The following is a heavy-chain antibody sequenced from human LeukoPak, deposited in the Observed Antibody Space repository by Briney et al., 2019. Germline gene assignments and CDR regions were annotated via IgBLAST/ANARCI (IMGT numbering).Heavy chain of an antibody. CDR3: ARRYDFWSGGRSFSYYFDY. Sequence: GGSLQISSKGSGCCFISNWIGWGRRKAGKGGEWMGVIYTGYSDSRYSPSFQGQVTISADKSISTAYLQWSTLKASDTAMYYCARRYDFWSGGRSFSYYFDYWGQGTLVTVSS. CDR2: IYTGYSDS. CDR1: GCCFISNW. D-gene: IGHD3-3*01. V-gene: IGHV5-51*01. J-gene: IGHJ4*02.